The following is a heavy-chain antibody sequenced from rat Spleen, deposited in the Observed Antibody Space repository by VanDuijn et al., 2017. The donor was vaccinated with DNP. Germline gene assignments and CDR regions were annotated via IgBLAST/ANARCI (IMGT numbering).Heavy chain of an antibody. CDR3: TFRNYIMGTTHYFDD. D-gene: IGHD1-5*01. CDR2: IGYDGFTT. V-gene: IGHV5-29*01. Sequence: EVQLVESGGGPVQPGRSLKLSCVASAFIFSNYWMTWIRQAPTKGLEWGATIGYDGFTTYYRDTVKGRFTISRDDVKSTLYLQMDRLRSEDTDTYYCTFRNYIMGTTHYFDDWGQGGVVTVAS. J-gene: IGHJ2*01. CDR1: AFIFSNYW.